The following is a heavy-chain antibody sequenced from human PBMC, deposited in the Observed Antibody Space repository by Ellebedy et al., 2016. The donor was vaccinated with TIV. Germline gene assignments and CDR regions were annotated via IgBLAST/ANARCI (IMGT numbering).Heavy chain of an antibody. CDR3: RIAAADYYFDY. Sequence: SETLSLXXAVSGGSISSSNWWSWVRQPPGKGLEWIGEIYHSGSTNYNPSLKSRVTISVDKSKNQFSLKLSSVTAADTAVYYCRIAAADYYFDYWGQGTLVTVSS. CDR1: GGSISSSNW. J-gene: IGHJ4*02. V-gene: IGHV4-4*02. CDR2: IYHSGST. D-gene: IGHD6-13*01.